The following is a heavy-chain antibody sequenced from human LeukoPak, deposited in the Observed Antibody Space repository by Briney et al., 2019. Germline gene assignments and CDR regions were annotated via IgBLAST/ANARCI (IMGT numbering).Heavy chain of an antibody. Sequence: SGTLSLTCTVSGGSISSSSYYWGWIRQPPGKGLEWIGSIYYSGSTYYNPSLKSRVTISVDTSKNQFSLKLSSVTAADTAVYYCARRNEDLIAAAGSDAFDIWGQGTMVTVSS. CDR1: GGSISSSSYY. CDR2: IYYSGST. CDR3: ARRNEDLIAAAGSDAFDI. J-gene: IGHJ3*02. V-gene: IGHV4-39*01. D-gene: IGHD6-13*01.